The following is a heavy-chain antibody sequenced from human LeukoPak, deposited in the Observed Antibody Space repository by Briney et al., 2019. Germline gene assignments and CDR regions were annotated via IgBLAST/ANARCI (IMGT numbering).Heavy chain of an antibody. CDR3: ARDLGSAQPGF. CDR2: MYHSGTN. CDR1: GGSISSRNG. D-gene: IGHD6-25*01. J-gene: IGHJ4*02. Sequence: SETLSLTCTVSGGSISSRNGWSWVPQPQGKGLEWIGEMYHSGTNTYNPSLKGRVTISVDISKNQFSLRLNAVTAADTAGYYCARDLGSAQPGFWGQGTLVTVSS. V-gene: IGHV4-4*02.